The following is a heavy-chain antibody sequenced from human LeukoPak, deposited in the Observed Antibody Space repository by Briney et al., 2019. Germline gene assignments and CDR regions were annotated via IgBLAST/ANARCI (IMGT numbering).Heavy chain of an antibody. Sequence: GASVKVSCKASGYTFTSYGISWVRQAPGQGLEWMGWISAYNGNTNYAQKLQGRVTMTTDTSTSTAYMELRSLRSDDTAVYYCARDAPLGGTKSPIDYWGQGTLVTVS. CDR2: ISAYNGNT. V-gene: IGHV1-18*01. CDR1: GYTFTSYG. J-gene: IGHJ4*02. D-gene: IGHD1-7*01. CDR3: ARDAPLGGTKSPIDY.